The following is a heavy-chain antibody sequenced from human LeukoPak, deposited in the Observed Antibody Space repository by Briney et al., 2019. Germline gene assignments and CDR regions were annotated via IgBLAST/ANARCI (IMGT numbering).Heavy chain of an antibody. J-gene: IGHJ4*02. Sequence: PGGSLRLSCAASGFTFSSYAMSWVRQAPGKGLEWVSAISGSGGSTYYADSVKGRFTISRDNSKNTLYLQMNSLRAEDTAVYYCAKLQTRGAFWSGKGTFDYWGQGTLVTVSS. CDR3: AKLQTRGAFWSGKGTFDY. CDR2: ISGSGGST. V-gene: IGHV3-23*01. D-gene: IGHD3-3*01. CDR1: GFTFSSYA.